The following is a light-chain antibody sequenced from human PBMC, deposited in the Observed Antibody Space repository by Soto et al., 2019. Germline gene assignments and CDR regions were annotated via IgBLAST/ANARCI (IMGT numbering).Light chain of an antibody. CDR2: AVS. CDR3: QQYESYWT. CDR1: QGIRND. Sequence: DIQMTQSPSSLSASVGARVTITCRASQGIRNDLGWYQQKPGKAPKCLIYAVSSLRSGVPSRFSGSGSGTEFTLTISSLQPDDFATYYCQQYESYWTFGQGTKVDIK. J-gene: IGKJ1*01. V-gene: IGKV1-17*01.